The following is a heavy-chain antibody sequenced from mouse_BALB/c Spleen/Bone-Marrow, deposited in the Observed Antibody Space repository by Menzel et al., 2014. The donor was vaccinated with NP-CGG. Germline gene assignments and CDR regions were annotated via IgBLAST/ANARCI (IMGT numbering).Heavy chain of an antibody. D-gene: IGHD2-4*01. CDR2: SRNKANDYTT. Sequence: EAKLVESGGGLVQPGGSLRLSCATSGFTFSDFYMEWVRQPPGKRLEWIAASRNKANDYTTEYSASVKGRFIVSRDTSQSILYLQMNALRAEDTAIYYCARDDYGRAWFAYWGQGTLVTVSA. CDR1: GFTFSDFY. CDR3: ARDDYGRAWFAY. J-gene: IGHJ3*01. V-gene: IGHV7-1*02.